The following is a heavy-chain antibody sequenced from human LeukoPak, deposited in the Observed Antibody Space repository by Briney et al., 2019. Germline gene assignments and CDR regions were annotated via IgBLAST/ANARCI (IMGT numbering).Heavy chain of an antibody. Sequence: GGSLRLSCAASGFTFSSYWMSWVGQAPGKGLEWVANIKQDGSEKYYVDSVKGRFTISRDNAKNSLYLQMNSLRAEDTAVYYCARDPYKGATTTSPIDYWGQGTLVTVSS. CDR1: GFTFSSYW. V-gene: IGHV3-7*01. J-gene: IGHJ4*02. CDR2: IKQDGSEK. CDR3: ARDPYKGATTTSPIDY. D-gene: IGHD1-26*01.